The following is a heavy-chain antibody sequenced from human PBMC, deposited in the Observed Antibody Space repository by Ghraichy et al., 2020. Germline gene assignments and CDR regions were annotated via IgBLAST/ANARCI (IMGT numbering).Heavy chain of an antibody. CDR2: ISGSGGST. CDR1: GFPFNSYT. CDR3: ARGRGSGRSRTTFLDD. V-gene: IGHV3-64*01. J-gene: IGHJ4*03. Sequence: GGSLRLSCAASGFPFNSYTMNWVRQAPGKGLEYVSAISGSGGSTYYAKSVKGRFTISRDNSKNTLYLQMSSLRADDMAIYYCARGRGSGRSRTTFLDDWGHGTLVTVSS. D-gene: IGHD6-25*01.